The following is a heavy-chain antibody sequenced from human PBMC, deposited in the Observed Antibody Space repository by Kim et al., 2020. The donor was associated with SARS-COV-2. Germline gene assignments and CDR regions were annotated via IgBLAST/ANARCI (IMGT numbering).Heavy chain of an antibody. CDR3: AKLGSYLDY. V-gene: IGHV3-23*01. J-gene: IGHJ4*03. Sequence: GGSLRLSCEASGFTFSSFDMSWVRQAPGKGLEWVSGIGYIGVTTCYADSVKGRFNISRDNSKNTLYLQMNSLRAEDTAVYYCAKLGSYLDYRGRGTVFT. D-gene: IGHD3-16*01. CDR1: GFTFSSFD. CDR2: IGYIGVTT.